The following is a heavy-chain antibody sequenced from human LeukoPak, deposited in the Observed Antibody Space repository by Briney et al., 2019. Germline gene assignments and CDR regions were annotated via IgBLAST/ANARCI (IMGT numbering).Heavy chain of an antibody. CDR3: ARDVTGWVFD. V-gene: IGHV3-7*01. J-gene: IGHJ3*01. CDR1: GFTFRSYW. D-gene: IGHD3-10*02. Sequence: GGSLRLSCAGSGFTFRSYWMSWVRQAPGKGLEWVANIKQDGSEKYYVGSVKGRFTISRDNAKNSLYLQMNSLRAEDTAVYYCARDVTGWVFDWGQGTMITVSS. CDR2: IKQDGSEK.